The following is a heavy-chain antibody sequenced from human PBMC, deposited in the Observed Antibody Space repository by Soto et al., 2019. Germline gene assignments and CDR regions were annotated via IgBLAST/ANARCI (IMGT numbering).Heavy chain of an antibody. V-gene: IGHV4-59*12. CDR2: IYYSGST. CDR1: GGSISSYY. CDR3: ARFIDCRNGYRDSYYDY. J-gene: IGHJ4*02. D-gene: IGHD2-21*01. Sequence: SETLSLTCTVSGGSISSYYWSWIRQPPGKGLEWIGYIYYSGSTNYNPSLKSRVTISVDTSKNQFSLKLSSVTAADTAVYYCARFIDCRNGYRDSYYDYWAQGTPVTVS.